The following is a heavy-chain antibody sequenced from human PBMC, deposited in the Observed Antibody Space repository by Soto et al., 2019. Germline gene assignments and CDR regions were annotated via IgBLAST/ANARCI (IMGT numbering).Heavy chain of an antibody. CDR3: ARVARIAAAKIKDAFDI. CDR1: GGTFSSYA. Sequence: SVKVSCKASGGTFSSYAISWVRQAPGQGLEWMGGIIPIFGTANYAQKFQGRVTITADESTSTAYMEPSSLRSEDTAVYYCARVARIAAAKIKDAFDIWGQGTMVTVSS. CDR2: IIPIFGTA. J-gene: IGHJ3*02. D-gene: IGHD6-13*01. V-gene: IGHV1-69*13.